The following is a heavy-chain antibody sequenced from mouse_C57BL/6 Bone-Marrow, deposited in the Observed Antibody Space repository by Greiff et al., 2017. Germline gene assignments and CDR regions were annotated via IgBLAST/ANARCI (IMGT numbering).Heavy chain of an antibody. CDR2: IDPEIGDT. D-gene: IGHD2-3*01. Sequence: EVQLQESGAELVRPGASVKLSCTASGFNIKDDYIHWVKQRPEQGLEWIGWIDPEIGDTDYASKFQGKATITSDTSSNTAYLQLSSLTSEDTAVYYCSSFDGNYFDFWGQGTPLTDAS. CDR1: GFNIKDDY. J-gene: IGHJ2*01. CDR3: SSFDGNYFDF. V-gene: IGHV14-4*01.